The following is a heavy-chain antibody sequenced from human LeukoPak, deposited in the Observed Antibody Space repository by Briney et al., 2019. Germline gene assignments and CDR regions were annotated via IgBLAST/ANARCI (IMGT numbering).Heavy chain of an antibody. CDR2: IYYSGST. CDR3: ASSLWTYDILTGYGY. D-gene: IGHD3-9*01. J-gene: IGHJ4*02. V-gene: IGHV4-61*01. Sequence: SETLSLTCTVSGGSVSSGSYYWSWSRQPPGKGLEWIGYIYYSGSTNYNPSLKSRVTISVDTSKNQFSLKLSSVTAADTAVYYCASSLWTYDILTGYGYWGQGTLVTVSS. CDR1: GGSVSSGSYY.